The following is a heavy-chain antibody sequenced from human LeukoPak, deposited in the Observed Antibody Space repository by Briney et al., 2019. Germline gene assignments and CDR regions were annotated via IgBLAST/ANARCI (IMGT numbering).Heavy chain of an antibody. CDR3: AREDSSSWYQFDY. V-gene: IGHV4-4*07. D-gene: IGHD6-13*01. Sequence: SETLSLTCAVYGGSFSGYYWSWIRQPPGKGLEWIGRIYTSGSTNYNPSLKSRVTMSVDTSKNQFSLKLSSVTAADTAVYYCAREDSSSWYQFDYWGQGTLVTVSS. J-gene: IGHJ4*02. CDR1: GGSFSGYY. CDR2: IYTSGST.